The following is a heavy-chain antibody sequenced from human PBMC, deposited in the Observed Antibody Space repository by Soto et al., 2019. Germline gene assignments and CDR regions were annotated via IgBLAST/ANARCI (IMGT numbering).Heavy chain of an antibody. D-gene: IGHD6-19*01. CDR1: GFTFSTYW. J-gene: IGHJ4*02. Sequence: PGGSLRLSCAASGFTFSTYWMGWVRQAPGKGLEWVANVNYDGGEMFYVDSVKGRFTISRDNAKNLLYLQMNSLRVEDTAVFYCARTYPGIAKAGTFDYWGQGTLVTV. V-gene: IGHV3-7*01. CDR3: ARTYPGIAKAGTFDY. CDR2: VNYDGGEM.